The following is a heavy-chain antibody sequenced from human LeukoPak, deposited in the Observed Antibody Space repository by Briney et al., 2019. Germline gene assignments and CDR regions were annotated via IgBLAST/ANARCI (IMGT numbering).Heavy chain of an antibody. CDR1: GDSITNPKW. CDR2: IYYSGTA. Sequence: SGTLSLTCAVSGDSITNPKWWSWVRQPPGKGLEWLGEIYYSGTANYNPSLKSRVTISVGTSKNQFSLKLSSVTAADTAVYYCARLDSSGWYYFDYWGQGTLVTVSS. D-gene: IGHD6-19*01. V-gene: IGHV4-4*02. J-gene: IGHJ4*02. CDR3: ARLDSSGWYYFDY.